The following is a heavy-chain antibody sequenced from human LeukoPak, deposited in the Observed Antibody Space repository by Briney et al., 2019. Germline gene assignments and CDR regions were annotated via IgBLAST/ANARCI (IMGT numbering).Heavy chain of an antibody. J-gene: IGHJ6*03. Sequence: SVKVSCKASGGTFSSYTISWVRQAPGQGLEWMGRIIPILGIANYAQKFQGRVTITADKSTSTAYMELSSLRSEDTAVYYCARDLDRMSPNHYYYYMDVWGKGTTVTVSS. CDR2: IIPILGIA. V-gene: IGHV1-69*04. CDR1: GGTFSSYT. CDR3: ARDLDRMSPNHYYYYMDV. D-gene: IGHD2-8*01.